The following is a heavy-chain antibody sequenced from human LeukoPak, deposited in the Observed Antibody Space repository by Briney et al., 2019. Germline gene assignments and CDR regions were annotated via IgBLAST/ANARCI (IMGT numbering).Heavy chain of an antibody. CDR1: GYTFTAYY. D-gene: IGHD2-15*01. V-gene: IGHV1-2*02. J-gene: IGHJ4*02. CDR2: INPNSGGT. CDR3: AISIYCSGGSCYGQVLVDE. Sequence: ASVKVSCKASGYTFTAYYVNWVRQAPGQGLEWMGWINPNSGGTNYAQKFQGRVTMTRDTSISTAYMELSRLRSDDTAVYYCAISIYCSGGSCYGQVLVDEWGQGTLVTVSS.